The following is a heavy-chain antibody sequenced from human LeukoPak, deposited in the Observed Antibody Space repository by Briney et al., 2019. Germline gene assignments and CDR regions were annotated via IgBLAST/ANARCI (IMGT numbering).Heavy chain of an antibody. Sequence: GGSLRLSCAASGFTFSRNSMTWVRQAPGKGLEWVSSISTSSSYIYYADSVKGRFTISRDNAKNSLFLQMNSLRAEDTAVYYCARVLRYCSGGNCYSGGLGYMDVWGKGTTVTISS. CDR1: GFTFSRNS. V-gene: IGHV3-21*04. J-gene: IGHJ6*03. CDR2: ISTSSSYI. CDR3: ARVLRYCSGGNCYSGGLGYMDV. D-gene: IGHD2-15*01.